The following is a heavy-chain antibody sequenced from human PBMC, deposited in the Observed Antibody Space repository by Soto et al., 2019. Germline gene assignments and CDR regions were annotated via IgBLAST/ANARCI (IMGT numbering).Heavy chain of an antibody. Sequence: EVQLLESGGGLVQPGGSLRLSCAASGFTFSSYAMSWVRQAPGKGLEWVSAISGSGGSTYYADSVKGRFTICRDNSKNTLYLQMNSLRAEDTAVYYCAKDRKEWLVLYYFDYWGQGTLVTVSS. V-gene: IGHV3-23*01. CDR2: ISGSGGST. D-gene: IGHD6-19*01. CDR3: AKDRKEWLVLYYFDY. J-gene: IGHJ4*02. CDR1: GFTFSSYA.